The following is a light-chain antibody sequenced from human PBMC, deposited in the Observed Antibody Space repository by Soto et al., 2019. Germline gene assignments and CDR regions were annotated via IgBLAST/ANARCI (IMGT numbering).Light chain of an antibody. CDR3: QQYNNCLWT. CDR2: GAS. V-gene: IGKV3-15*01. Sequence: EIVMTQSPATLSVSPGERATLSCRASQSVSSNLAWYQQKPGQAPRLLIYGASTRATGIPARFSGSGSGTEFTLTISSLQSEDFAVYYCQQYNNCLWTFGQGTKV. CDR1: QSVSSN. J-gene: IGKJ1*01.